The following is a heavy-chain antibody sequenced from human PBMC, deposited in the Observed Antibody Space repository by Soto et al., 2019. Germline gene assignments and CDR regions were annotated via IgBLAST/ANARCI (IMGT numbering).Heavy chain of an antibody. Sequence: SGPTLVNPTQTLTLTCTFSGFSLSTLGTCVTWIRQPPGKALEWLALINWDNNEYYNPSLKTRLTISRDTSKNQVVLTMTNVDPVDTATYYCARIPHYSDSYYMDFWGQGTLITVSS. CDR1: GFSLSTLGTC. CDR3: ARIPHYSDSYYMDF. D-gene: IGHD2-21*01. CDR2: INWDNNE. J-gene: IGHJ4*02. V-gene: IGHV2-70*01.